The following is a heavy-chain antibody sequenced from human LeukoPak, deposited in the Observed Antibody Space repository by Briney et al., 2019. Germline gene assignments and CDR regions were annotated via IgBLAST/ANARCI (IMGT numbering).Heavy chain of an antibody. CDR3: ARPYSSGWSYGY. V-gene: IGHV4-59*12. J-gene: IGHJ4*02. CDR2: IYYSGST. D-gene: IGHD6-19*01. Sequence: SETLSLTCTVSGGSISSYYWSWIRQPPGKGLEWIGYIYYSGSTNYNPSLKSRVTISVDTSKNQFFLKLSSVTAADTAVYYCARPYSSGWSYGYWGQGTLVTVSS. CDR1: GGSISSYY.